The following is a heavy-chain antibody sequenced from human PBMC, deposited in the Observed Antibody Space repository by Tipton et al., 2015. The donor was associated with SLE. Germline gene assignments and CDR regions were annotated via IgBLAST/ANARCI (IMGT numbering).Heavy chain of an antibody. CDR3: ARLKQWLVRPYYFDY. CDR1: GGSISSGGYY. Sequence: LRLSCTVSGGSISSGGYYWSWIRPHPGKGLEWIGEINHSGSTNYNPSLKSRVTISVDTSKNQFSLKLSSVTAADTAVYYCARLKQWLVRPYYFDYWGQGTLVTVSS. V-gene: IGHV4-31*03. J-gene: IGHJ4*02. CDR2: INHSGST. D-gene: IGHD6-19*01.